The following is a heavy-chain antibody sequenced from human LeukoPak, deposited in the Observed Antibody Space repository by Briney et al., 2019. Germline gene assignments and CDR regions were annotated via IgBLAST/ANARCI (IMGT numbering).Heavy chain of an antibody. V-gene: IGHV3-21*01. CDR2: ISSSSSYI. CDR1: GFTFSSYS. CDR3: ASPGVGSGWAFDY. D-gene: IGHD6-19*01. J-gene: IGHJ4*02. Sequence: PGGSLRLSCAASGFTFSSYSMNWVRQAPGKGLDWVSSISSSSSYIYYADSVKGRFTISRDNAKNSLYLQMNSLRAEDTAVYYCASPGVGSGWAFDYWGQGTLVTVSS.